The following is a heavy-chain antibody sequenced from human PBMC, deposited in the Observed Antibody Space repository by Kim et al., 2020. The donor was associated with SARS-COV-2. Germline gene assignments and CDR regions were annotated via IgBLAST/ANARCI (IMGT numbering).Heavy chain of an antibody. CDR3: ARVPPGWTMVRGVIIQRFDY. D-gene: IGHD3-10*01. CDR1: GYTFTSYD. Sequence: ASVKVSCKASGYTFTSYDINWVRQATGQGLEWMGWMNPNSGNTGYAQKFQGRVTMTRNTSISTAYMELSSLRSEDTAMYYCARVPPGWTMVRGVIIQRFDYWGQGTLVTVSS. V-gene: IGHV1-8*01. J-gene: IGHJ4*02. CDR2: MNPNSGNT.